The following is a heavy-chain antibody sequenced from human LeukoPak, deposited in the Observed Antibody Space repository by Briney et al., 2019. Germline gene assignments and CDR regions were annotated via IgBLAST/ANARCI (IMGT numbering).Heavy chain of an antibody. J-gene: IGHJ4*02. V-gene: IGHV3-64D*06. Sequence: GVLRLSCTASGFTFSNYAMHWVRQAPGKGLEYISATSSNGDSTYYADSVKARFTISRDNSKSTLFLQMSSLRTEDTAVYYCVKGVSAKENYFDYWGQGTLVTVSS. D-gene: IGHD6-13*01. CDR1: GFTFSNYA. CDR3: VKGVSAKENYFDY. CDR2: TSSNGDST.